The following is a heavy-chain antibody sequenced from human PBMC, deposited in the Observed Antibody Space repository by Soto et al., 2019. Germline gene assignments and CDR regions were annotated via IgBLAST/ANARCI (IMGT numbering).Heavy chain of an antibody. CDR2: IYSGGST. CDR1: GFTVSSNY. CDR3: ARATLGGFLEWLSSDWFDP. Sequence: GGSLRLSCAASGFTVSSNYMSWVRQAPGKGLEWVSVIYSGGSTYYADSVKGRFTISRDNSKNTLYLQMNSLRAEDTAVYYCARATLGGFLEWLSSDWFDPWGQGTLVTVSS. D-gene: IGHD3-3*01. J-gene: IGHJ5*02. V-gene: IGHV3-66*01.